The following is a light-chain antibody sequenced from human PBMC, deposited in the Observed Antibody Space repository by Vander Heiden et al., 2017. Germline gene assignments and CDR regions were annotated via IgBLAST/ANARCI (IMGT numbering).Light chain of an antibody. V-gene: IGKV3-15*01. CDR3: QQNDNWPPFT. CDR1: QSVSSN. CDR2: DAS. J-gene: IGKJ3*01. Sequence: EIVMPQSPATLSVSLGERATLSCRASQSVSSNLAWYQQKPGQAPRLLIYDASTRATGIPTRFSGSGSGTEFTLTISSLQSEDFAVYYCQQNDNWPPFTFGHGTKVDIK.